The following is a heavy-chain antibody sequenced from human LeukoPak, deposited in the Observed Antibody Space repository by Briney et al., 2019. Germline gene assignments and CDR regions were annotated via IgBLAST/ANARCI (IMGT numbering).Heavy chain of an antibody. D-gene: IGHD2-21*02. V-gene: IGHV1-2*02. CDR1: GYTFTGYY. J-gene: IGHJ4*02. CDR2: INPNGGGT. CDR3: ATFMVTGTFDY. Sequence: ASVKVSCKTSGYTFTGYYMHWVRQAPGQGLEWMGWINPNGGGTNYAQNFQGRVSMTRDTSISTAYMELSRLKSDDTAVYYCATFMVTGTFDYWGQGTLVTVSS.